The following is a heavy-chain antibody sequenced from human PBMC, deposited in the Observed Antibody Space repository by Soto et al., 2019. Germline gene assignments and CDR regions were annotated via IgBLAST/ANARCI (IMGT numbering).Heavy chain of an antibody. J-gene: IGHJ4*02. Sequence: QVQLVESGGGVVQPGRSLRLSCAASGFTFSNYGMHWVRQAPGKGLEWVAVISYHGSDKYYADSVKGRFTISRDNSKDTLYLQKDSLRDEDTAVSFCAKDHLTTTVTTVGYWVQGTLVTVSA. CDR3: AKDHLTTTVTTVGY. D-gene: IGHD4-17*01. V-gene: IGHV3-30*18. CDR2: ISYHGSDK. CDR1: GFTFSNYG.